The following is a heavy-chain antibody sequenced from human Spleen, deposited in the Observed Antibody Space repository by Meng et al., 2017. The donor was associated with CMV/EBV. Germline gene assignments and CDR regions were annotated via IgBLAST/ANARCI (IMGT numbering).Heavy chain of an antibody. CDR3: VRDMDASEGSAFDI. D-gene: IGHD2-2*03. CDR2: IFPVTGAT. V-gene: IGHV1-2*02. CDR1: GYRLSAHY. J-gene: IGHJ3*02. Sequence: ASGYRLSAHYIPWVRKAPGQGLEWMGWIFPVTGATDYAQKFSARVTMTRDTSTSTFYMELNRLTSDDTAVYYCVRDMDASEGSAFDIWGQGTMVTVSS.